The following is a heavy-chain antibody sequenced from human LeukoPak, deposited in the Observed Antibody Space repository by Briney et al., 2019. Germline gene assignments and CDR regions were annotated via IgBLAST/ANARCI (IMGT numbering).Heavy chain of an antibody. J-gene: IGHJ4*02. V-gene: IGHV4-4*07. Sequence: SETLSLXCTVSGGSISSYYWSWSRQPAGKGLEWIGRIYTSGSTNYNPSLKSRVTMSVDTSKNQFSLKLSSVTAADTAVYYCSDSADYWGQGTLVTVSS. D-gene: IGHD5-18*01. CDR2: IYTSGST. CDR3: SDSADY. CDR1: GGSISSYY.